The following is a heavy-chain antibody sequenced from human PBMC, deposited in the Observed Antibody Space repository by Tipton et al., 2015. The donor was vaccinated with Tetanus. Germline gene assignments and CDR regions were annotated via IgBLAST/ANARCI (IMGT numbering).Heavy chain of an antibody. V-gene: IGHV4-61*08. CDR1: GGSIRSGDHQ. J-gene: IGHJ4*02. Sequence: TLSLTCTVSGGSIRSGDHQWNWIRQPPGKGLEWLAYISPSGRSNSNYSLKSRITISQDKSKNQFSLKLTSVTAADTAVYYCARANYDFPNKGPVDFWGQGILVIVSS. D-gene: IGHD3-3*01. CDR2: ISPSGRS. CDR3: ARANYDFPNKGPVDF.